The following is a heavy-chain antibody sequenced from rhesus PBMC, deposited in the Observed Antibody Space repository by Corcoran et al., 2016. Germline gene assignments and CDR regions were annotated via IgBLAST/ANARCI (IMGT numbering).Heavy chain of an antibody. CDR1: GFSLRTSGMG. V-gene: IGHV2S1*01. J-gene: IGHJ4*01. CDR2: MYCNDDT. CDR3: ARGAGIAAADY. D-gene: IGHD6-31*01. Sequence: QVTLKESGPALVKPTQNLTLTCTFSGFSLRTSGMGVGWISQHPGKALEWLASMYCNDDTYYRTSLKSRLTISTATSKNQVILTMTNMYPVDTATYYCARGAGIAAADYWRQGVLVTVSS.